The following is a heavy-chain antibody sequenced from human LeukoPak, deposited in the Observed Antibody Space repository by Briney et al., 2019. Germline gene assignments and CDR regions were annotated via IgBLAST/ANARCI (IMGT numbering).Heavy chain of an antibody. D-gene: IGHD1-26*01. CDR2: IYPGDSDT. CDR3: ARLPTGGDKYSGSLWYYGMDV. V-gene: IGHV5-51*01. J-gene: IGHJ6*02. Sequence: GESLKISCKGSGYSFTSYWIGWVRQMPGKGLEWMGIIYPGDSDTRYSPSFQGQVTISADKSISTAYLQWSSLKAPDTAMYYCARLPTGGDKYSGSLWYYGMDVWGQGTTVTVSS. CDR1: GYSFTSYW.